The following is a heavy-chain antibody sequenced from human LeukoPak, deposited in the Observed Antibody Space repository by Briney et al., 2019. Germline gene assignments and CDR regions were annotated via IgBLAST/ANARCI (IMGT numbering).Heavy chain of an antibody. D-gene: IGHD6-13*01. CDR2: VYYTGIT. CDR1: GGSIAGSSDY. J-gene: IGHJ4*02. V-gene: IGHV4-39*01. Sequence: SETLFLTCSVSGGSIAGSSDYWGWIRQPPGKGLEWIGSVYYTGITDYNPSLKSRATIFVDTSENKFSLNLTSVTAADTAVYYCARRSIAAAVDYWVRGTLVTVSS. CDR3: ARRSIAAAVDY.